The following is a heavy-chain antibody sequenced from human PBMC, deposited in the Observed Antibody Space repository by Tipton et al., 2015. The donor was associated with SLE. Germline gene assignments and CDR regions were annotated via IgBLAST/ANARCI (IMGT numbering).Heavy chain of an antibody. CDR3: ARVSKGGGGY. V-gene: IGHV4-34*01. CDR1: GGSFSGYY. J-gene: IGHJ4*02. Sequence: TLSLTCAVYGGSFSGYYWSWIRQPPGKGLEWIGEINHSGSTNYNPSLKSRVTISVDTSKNQFSLKLSSVTAADTAVYYCARVSKGGGGYWGQGTLVTVSS. CDR2: INHSGST.